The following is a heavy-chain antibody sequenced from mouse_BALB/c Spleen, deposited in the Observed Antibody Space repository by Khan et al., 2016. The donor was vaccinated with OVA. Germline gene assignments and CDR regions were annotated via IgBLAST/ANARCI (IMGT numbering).Heavy chain of an antibody. CDR3: QRPPYYSYVMVY. CDR2: INTYTGEP. V-gene: IGHV9-3-1*01. D-gene: IGHD2-10*01. Sequence: QVQLKQSGPELKKPGETVKISCKASGYTFTNYGMNWVKQAPGKGLKWMGWINTYTGEPTYADDFTGRIAFSLETSARTAYLQINNLKNENTATYFCQRPPYYSYVMVYWGQGTAVTVSS. CDR1: GYTFTNYG. J-gene: IGHJ4*01.